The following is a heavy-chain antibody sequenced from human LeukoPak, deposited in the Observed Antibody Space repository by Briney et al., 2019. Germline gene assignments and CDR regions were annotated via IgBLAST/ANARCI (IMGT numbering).Heavy chain of an antibody. V-gene: IGHV3-74*01. CDR1: GFTFRDYW. Sequence: PGGSLRLSCTASGFTFRDYWMHWIRHTPREGLVWVSRINGDETSRAYADFVEGRFTISRDNAKNTLYLQIDSLRAEDSAIYYCARDRAEHNWTYHTLFDYWGQGTPVIVSS. CDR2: INGDETSR. J-gene: IGHJ4*02. D-gene: IGHD1-7*01. CDR3: ARDRAEHNWTYHTLFDY.